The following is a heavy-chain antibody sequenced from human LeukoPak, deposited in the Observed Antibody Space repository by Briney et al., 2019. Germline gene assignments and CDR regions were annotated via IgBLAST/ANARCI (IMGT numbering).Heavy chain of an antibody. CDR1: GGSFSGYY. CDR3: ARSYDSYWYMDV. J-gene: IGHJ6*03. V-gene: IGHV4-34*01. CDR2: INHSGST. Sequence: SETLSLTCAVYGGSFSGYYWSWIRQPPGKGLEWIGEINHSGSTNYNPSLKSRVTISVDTSKNQFSLKLSSVTAADTAVYYCARSYDSYWYMDVWGKGTTVTVSS.